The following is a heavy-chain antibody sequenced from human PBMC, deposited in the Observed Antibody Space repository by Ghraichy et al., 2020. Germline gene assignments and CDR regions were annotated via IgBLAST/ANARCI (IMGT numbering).Heavy chain of an antibody. J-gene: IGHJ6*02. CDR1: GFTFSGSA. CDR2: IRSKANSYAT. CDR3: TGTIFGVTSFPMDV. Sequence: ETLSLTCAASGFTFSGSAMHWVRQASGKGLEWVGRIRSKANSYATAYAASVKGRFTISRDDSKNTAYLQMNSLKTEDTAGYYCTGTIFGVTSFPMDVWGQGTTVTVSS. D-gene: IGHD3-3*01. V-gene: IGHV3-73*01.